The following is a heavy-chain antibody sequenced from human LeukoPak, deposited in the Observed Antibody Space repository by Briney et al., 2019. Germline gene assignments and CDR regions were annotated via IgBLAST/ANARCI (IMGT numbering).Heavy chain of an antibody. J-gene: IGHJ3*02. V-gene: IGHV4-30-4*01. CDR3: AREGIEYSSSSYAFDI. Sequence: SQTLSLTCTVSGGSISSGDYYWSWIRQPPGKGLEWIGYIYYSGSTYYNPSLKSRVTISVDTSKNQYSLKLSSVTAADTAVYYCAREGIEYSSSSYAFDIWGQGTMVTVSS. CDR1: GGSISSGDYY. CDR2: IYYSGST. D-gene: IGHD6-6*01.